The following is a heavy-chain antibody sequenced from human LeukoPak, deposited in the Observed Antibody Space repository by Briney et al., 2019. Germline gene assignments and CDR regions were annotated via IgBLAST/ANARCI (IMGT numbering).Heavy chain of an antibody. CDR1: GGSISSSSYY. CDR3: ARLSSLANIAARGRTWLDP. Sequence: SETLSLTCTVSGGSISSSSYYWGWIRQPPGKGLEWIGSISYSGSTYYNPSLKSRVTISVDTSKNQFSLKLSSVTAADTAVYYCARLSSLANIAARGRTWLDPWGQGSLVTVSS. CDR2: ISYSGST. D-gene: IGHD6-6*01. J-gene: IGHJ5*02. V-gene: IGHV4-39*07.